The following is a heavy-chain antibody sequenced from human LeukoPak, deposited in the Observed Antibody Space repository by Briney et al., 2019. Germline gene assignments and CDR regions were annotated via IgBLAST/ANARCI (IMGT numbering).Heavy chain of an antibody. Sequence: ASVKVSCKASGYTFTNYGINWVRQAPGQGLEWMGWISTYNGHTNYAQKLQGRVTMTTGTSTSTAYMELSSLRSEDTAIYYCARIRDGYNDAYDIWGQGTVVTVPS. D-gene: IGHD5-24*01. CDR2: ISTYNGHT. J-gene: IGHJ3*02. V-gene: IGHV1-18*01. CDR1: GYTFTNYG. CDR3: ARIRDGYNDAYDI.